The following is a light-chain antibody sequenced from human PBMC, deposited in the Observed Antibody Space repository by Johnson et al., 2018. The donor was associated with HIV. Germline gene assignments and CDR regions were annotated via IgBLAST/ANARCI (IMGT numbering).Light chain of an antibody. Sequence: QSVLTQPPSVSAAPGQKVTISCSGSSSNIGNNFVSWYQQFPGTAPKLLIYENNERPSEIPDRFSGSKSGTSATLGITGLQTGDEADYYCGTWDSSLTAYVFGTGTKVSVL. CDR3: GTWDSSLTAYV. J-gene: IGLJ1*01. CDR2: ENN. CDR1: SSNIGNNF. V-gene: IGLV1-51*02.